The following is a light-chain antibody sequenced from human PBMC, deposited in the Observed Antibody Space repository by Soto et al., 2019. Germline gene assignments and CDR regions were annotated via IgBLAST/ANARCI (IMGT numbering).Light chain of an antibody. CDR2: KAS. CDR1: QSISAW. CDR3: QHRSNWPPGIT. J-gene: IGKJ5*01. Sequence: DIQMTQSPSTLSASVGDRVSINCRASQSISAWLAWYQQKPGKAPRLLIYKASTLEIGVPSRFSGSGSGTDFTLTISSLEPEDFAVYYCQHRSNWPPGITFGQGTRLEIK. V-gene: IGKV1-5*03.